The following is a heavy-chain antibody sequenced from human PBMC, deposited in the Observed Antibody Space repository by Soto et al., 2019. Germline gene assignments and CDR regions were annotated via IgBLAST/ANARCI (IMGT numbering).Heavy chain of an antibody. CDR3: ASQHYYDSSGYYVVY. J-gene: IGHJ4*02. CDR1: GGSIISNIYY. D-gene: IGHD3-22*01. V-gene: IGHV4-39*01. Sequence: SETLSLTCSVSGGSIISNIYYWGWIRQPPGKGLEWIGNIHYSGSTYYDSSLKSRVTISIDTSKNQFSLKLTSVTATDTAVYYCASQHYYDSSGYYVVYWGQGTLVTVSS. CDR2: IHYSGST.